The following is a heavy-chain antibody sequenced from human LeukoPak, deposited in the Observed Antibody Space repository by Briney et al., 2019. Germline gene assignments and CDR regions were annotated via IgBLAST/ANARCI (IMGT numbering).Heavy chain of an antibody. V-gene: IGHV1-2*02. Sequence: GASVKVSCKASGGTFSSYAISWVRQAPGQGLQWMGWINPNTGGTNYAQKFQGRVTMTRDTSISTAYMELSRLRSDDTAVSYCASGDYGDPPLNYWGQGTLVSVSS. CDR3: ASGDYGDPPLNY. CDR2: INPNTGGT. CDR1: GGTFSSYA. J-gene: IGHJ4*02. D-gene: IGHD4/OR15-4a*01.